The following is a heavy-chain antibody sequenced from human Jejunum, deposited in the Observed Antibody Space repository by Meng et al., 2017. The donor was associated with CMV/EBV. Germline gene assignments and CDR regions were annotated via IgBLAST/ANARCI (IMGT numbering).Heavy chain of an antibody. CDR3: ARGIGHASNNSHDY. CDR2: VYYSGSA. D-gene: IGHD1-1*01. Sequence: SGDSITSHYWSGIRQPPGKGLEWMGYVYYSGSATYSPSLRSRVSISVDMSKNQVSLNLRSVTAADTAMYFCARGIGHASNNSHDYWGQGTLVTVSS. J-gene: IGHJ4*02. V-gene: IGHV4-59*11. CDR1: GDSITSHY.